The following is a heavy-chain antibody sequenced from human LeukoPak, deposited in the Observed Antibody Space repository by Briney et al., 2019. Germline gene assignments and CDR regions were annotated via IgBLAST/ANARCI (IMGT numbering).Heavy chain of an antibody. CDR1: GFTSSAFC. J-gene: IGHJ5*01. CDR2: IKEDGSDK. Sequence: PGGSLRLSCVASGFTSSAFCMSWVRQAPGKGLEWVASIKEDGSDKYYVDTVKGRFTISRDNTKNSLYVQMSSLRAEDTAVYYCARLKDAVTIFDCWGQGILVTVSS. D-gene: IGHD4-17*01. V-gene: IGHV3-7*01. CDR3: ARLKDAVTIFDC.